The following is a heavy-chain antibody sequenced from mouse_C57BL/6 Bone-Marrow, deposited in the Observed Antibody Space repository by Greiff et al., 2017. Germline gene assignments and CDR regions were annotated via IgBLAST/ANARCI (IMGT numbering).Heavy chain of an antibody. CDR3: ARNYYGSPDFDD. J-gene: IGHJ2*01. CDR1: GFNIKDYY. D-gene: IGHD1-1*01. Sequence: VQLQQSGAELVKPGASVKLSCTASGFNIKDYYMPWVKQRTEQGLEWIGRIDPEDGETQYAPTFQGKATITADTSSNTAYLQLSSLTSEDTAVYYCARNYYGSPDFDDWGQGTTLTVSS. CDR2: IDPEDGET. V-gene: IGHV14-2*01.